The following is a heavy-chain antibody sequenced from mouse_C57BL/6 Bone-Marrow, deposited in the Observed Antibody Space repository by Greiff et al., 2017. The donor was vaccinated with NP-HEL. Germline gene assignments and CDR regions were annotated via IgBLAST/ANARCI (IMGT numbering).Heavy chain of an antibody. CDR3: AREANWPTGGFAY. D-gene: IGHD4-1*01. J-gene: IGHJ3*01. V-gene: IGHV3-6*01. Sequence: EVKVEESGPGLVKPSQSLSLTCSVTGYSITSGYYWNWIRQFPGNKLEWMGYISYDGSNNYNPSLKNRISITRDTSKNQFFLKLNSVTTEDTATYYCAREANWPTGGFAYWGQGTLVTVSA. CDR1: GYSITSGYY. CDR2: ISYDGSN.